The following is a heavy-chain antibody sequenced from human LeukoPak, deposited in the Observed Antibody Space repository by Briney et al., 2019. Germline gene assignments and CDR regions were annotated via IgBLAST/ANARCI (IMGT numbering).Heavy chain of an antibody. V-gene: IGHV4-38-2*02. J-gene: IGHJ6*03. CDR3: ARDIAVAGTYYYYYYMDV. D-gene: IGHD6-19*01. CDR1: GYSITSGYY. Sequence: SETLSLTCTVSGYSITSGYYWGWIRQPPGQGLEWIGSIYHSGSTYYNPSLKSRVTMSVDTSKNQFSLKLSSVTAADTAVYYCARDIAVAGTYYYYYYMDVWGKGTTVTISS. CDR2: IYHSGST.